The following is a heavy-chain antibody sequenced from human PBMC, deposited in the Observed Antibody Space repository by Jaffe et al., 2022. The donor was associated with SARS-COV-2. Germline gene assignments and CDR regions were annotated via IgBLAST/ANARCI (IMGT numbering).Heavy chain of an antibody. J-gene: IGHJ4*02. D-gene: IGHD1-26*01. V-gene: IGHV4-39*01. CDR2: ISYFGGS. Sequence: QLQLQESGPGLVKPSETLSLTCTVSGGSISSSGYHWVWIRQPPGKGLECIGIISYFGGSNYNPSLKSRVTISVDTSTNQFSLRLNSVTAADTAVYYCARRKNFSGRYDWGQGTLVTVPS. CDR1: GGSISSSGYH. CDR3: ARRKNFSGRYD.